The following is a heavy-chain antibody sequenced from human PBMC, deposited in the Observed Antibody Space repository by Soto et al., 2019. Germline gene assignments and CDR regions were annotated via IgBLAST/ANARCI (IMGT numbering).Heavy chain of an antibody. CDR3: AKCRHFDMLTGKVGFDX. CDR2: ISYSGGVI. V-gene: IGHV3-23*01. J-gene: IGHJ5*02. D-gene: IGHD3-9*01. Sequence: GGSLRLSCAASGFTFRNYAMIWVRQAPGKGLEWVSCISYSGGVILYASSVRVRFKISRDNYKNTLYLQMNSLRGDDMALHYCAKCRHFDMLTGKVGFDXWGQGTLVTVSX. CDR1: GFTFRNYA.